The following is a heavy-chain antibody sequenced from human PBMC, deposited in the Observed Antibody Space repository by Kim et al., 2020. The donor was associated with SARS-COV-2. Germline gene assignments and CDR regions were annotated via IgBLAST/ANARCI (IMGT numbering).Heavy chain of an antibody. CDR1: GYTLTELS. V-gene: IGHV1-24*01. CDR3: ATESRWTMVRRRVYGMDV. J-gene: IGHJ6*02. D-gene: IGHD3-10*01. Sequence: ASVKVSCKVSGYTLTELSMHWVRQAPGKGLEWMGGFDPEDGETIYAQKFQGRVTMTEDTSTDTAYMELSSLRSEDTAVYYCATESRWTMVRRRVYGMDVWGQGTTVTVSS. CDR2: FDPEDGET.